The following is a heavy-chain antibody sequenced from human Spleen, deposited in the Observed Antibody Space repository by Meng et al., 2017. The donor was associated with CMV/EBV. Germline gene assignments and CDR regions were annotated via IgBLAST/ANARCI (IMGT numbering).Heavy chain of an antibody. CDR2: INPNSGGT. J-gene: IGHJ4*02. CDR3: AREACSGGSCYFDY. V-gene: IGHV1-2*02. D-gene: IGHD2-15*01. Sequence: SGYTFTGYYMHWVRQAPGQGLEWMGWINPNSGGTNYAQKFQGRVTMTRDTSISTAYMELSRLRSDDTAVYYCAREACSGGSCYFDYWGQGTLVTVSS. CDR1: GYTFTGYY.